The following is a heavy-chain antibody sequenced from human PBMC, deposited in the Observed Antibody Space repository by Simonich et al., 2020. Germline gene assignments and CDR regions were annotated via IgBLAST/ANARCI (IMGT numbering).Heavy chain of an antibody. CDR3: ARDWYYYDSSGYYSDAFDI. V-gene: IGHV1-2*06. J-gene: IGHJ3*02. D-gene: IGHD3-22*01. Sequence: QVQLVQSGAEVKKPGASVKVSCKASGYTFTGYSMHWVRQAPGQGLEWMGRINPNSGGTNYAQKFQGRVTMTRDTSISTAYMELSRLRSDDTAVYYCARDWYYYDSSGYYSDAFDIWGQGTMVTVSS. CDR1: GYTFTGYS. CDR2: INPNSGGT.